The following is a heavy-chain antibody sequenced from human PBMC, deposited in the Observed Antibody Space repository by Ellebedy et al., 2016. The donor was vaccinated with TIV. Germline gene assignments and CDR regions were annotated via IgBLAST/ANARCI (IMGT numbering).Heavy chain of an antibody. J-gene: IGHJ4*02. D-gene: IGHD3-10*01. CDR2: ISGTGGTT. CDR1: GITFSNYA. V-gene: IGHV3-23*01. CDR3: AKDRFTFDY. Sequence: PGGSLRLSCAASGITFSNYALSWVRQAPGKGLEWVSAISGTGGTTYYADSVKSRFTISRDNSKNTHYLQMNSLRAEDTAVYYCAKDRFTFDYWGPGTLVTVSS.